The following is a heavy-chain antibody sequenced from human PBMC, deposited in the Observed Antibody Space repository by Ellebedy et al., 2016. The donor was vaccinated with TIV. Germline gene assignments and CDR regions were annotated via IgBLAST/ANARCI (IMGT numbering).Heavy chain of an antibody. CDR3: ARAGLITGNDY. Sequence: SETLSLXXTVSGGSISTTDYYWSWIRQHPGKGLEWIGYIYYSGSTYYDPSLESRVSISVDTSKNQFSLKLSSVTAADTAVYYCARAGLITGNDYWGQGILVTVSS. CDR1: GGSISTTDYY. V-gene: IGHV4-31*03. J-gene: IGHJ4*02. CDR2: IYYSGST. D-gene: IGHD1-14*01.